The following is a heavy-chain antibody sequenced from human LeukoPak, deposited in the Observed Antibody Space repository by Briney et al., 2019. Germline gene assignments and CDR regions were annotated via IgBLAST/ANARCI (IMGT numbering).Heavy chain of an antibody. V-gene: IGHV1-69*05. J-gene: IGHJ3*02. Sequence: ASVKVSCKASGGTFSSYAISWVRQAPGQGLEWMGGIIPIFGTANYAQKFQGRVTITTDESTSTAYMELSSLRSEDTAVYYCARGVRFLEWFHAFDIWGQGTMVTVSS. CDR1: GGTFSSYA. D-gene: IGHD3-3*01. CDR2: IIPIFGTA. CDR3: ARGVRFLEWFHAFDI.